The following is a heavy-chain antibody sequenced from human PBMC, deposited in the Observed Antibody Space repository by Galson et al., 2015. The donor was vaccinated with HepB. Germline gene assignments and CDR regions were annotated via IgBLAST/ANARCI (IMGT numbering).Heavy chain of an antibody. CDR3: ARRDYGSGSYYNEGYYYYGMDV. CDR1: GYSFTSYW. J-gene: IGHJ6*02. CDR2: IDPSDSYT. D-gene: IGHD3-10*01. Sequence: QSGAEVKKPGESLRISCKGSGYSFTSYWISWVRQMPGKGLEWMGRIDPSDSYTNYSPSFQGHVTISADKSISTAYLQWSSLKASDTAMYYCARRDYGSGSYYNEGYYYYGMDVWGQGTTVTVSS. V-gene: IGHV5-10-1*01.